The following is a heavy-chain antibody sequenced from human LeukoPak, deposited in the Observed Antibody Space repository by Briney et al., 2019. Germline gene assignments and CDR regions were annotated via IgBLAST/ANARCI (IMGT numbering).Heavy chain of an antibody. V-gene: IGHV4-39*01. Sequence: SETLSLTCTVSGGSISSSSYYWGWIRQPPGKGLEWIGSIYYSGSTYYNPSLKSRVTISVDTSKNQFSLKLSSVTAADTAVYYCARHGNYDFWSGLLEYFQHWGQGTLVTVSS. J-gene: IGHJ1*01. CDR2: IYYSGST. CDR3: ARHGNYDFWSGLLEYFQH. CDR1: GGSISSSSYY. D-gene: IGHD3-3*01.